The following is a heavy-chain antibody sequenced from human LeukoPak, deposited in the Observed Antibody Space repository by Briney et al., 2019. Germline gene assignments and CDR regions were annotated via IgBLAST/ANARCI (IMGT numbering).Heavy chain of an antibody. D-gene: IGHD3-10*01. J-gene: IGHJ5*02. CDR1: GGSISSYY. V-gene: IGHV4-4*07. CDR3: ARDLVRGGINWFDP. Sequence: SETLSLTCTVSGGSISSYYWSWIRQPAGKVLEWIGRIYTSGSTNYNPSLKSRVTMSVDTSKNQFSLKLSSVTAADTAVYYCARDLVRGGINWFDPWGQGTLVTVSS. CDR2: IYTSGST.